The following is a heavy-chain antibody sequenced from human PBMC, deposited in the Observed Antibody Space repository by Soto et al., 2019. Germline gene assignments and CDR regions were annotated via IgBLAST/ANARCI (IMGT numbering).Heavy chain of an antibody. J-gene: IGHJ4*02. CDR3: AGGDHWRLVDY. CDR2: VYNTGD. CDR1: GDSITTRY. Sequence: SETLSLTCTVSGDSITTRYWSWIRQPPGKGLEWIGYVYNTGDNYNPSLMRRASMSLDTSKNLFSLQLRSVTAADTAVYYCAGGDHWRLVDYRGRGNRVTVSS. V-gene: IGHV4-59*11. D-gene: IGHD3-16*01.